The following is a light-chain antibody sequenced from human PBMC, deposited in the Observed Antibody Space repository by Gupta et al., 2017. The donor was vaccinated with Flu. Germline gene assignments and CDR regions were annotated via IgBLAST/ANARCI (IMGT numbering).Light chain of an antibody. CDR3: CSYAGSYVWV. J-gene: IGLJ3*02. CDR2: DVS. Sequence: QSALTQPLSLSRSPGQSVTISCTGTSSDVGGYNYVSWYQQHPGKAPKLMIYDVSKRPSGVPDRFSGSKSSNTASLTISGLQAEDEADYYCCSYAGSYVWVFGGGTKLTVL. CDR1: SSDVGGYNY. V-gene: IGLV2-11*01.